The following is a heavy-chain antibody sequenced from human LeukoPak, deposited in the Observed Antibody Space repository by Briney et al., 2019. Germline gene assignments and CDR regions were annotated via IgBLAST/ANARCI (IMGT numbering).Heavy chain of an antibody. CDR1: GFTFGDYA. CDR3: TRGNTMVRGVIPYYYYMDV. D-gene: IGHD3-10*01. J-gene: IGHJ6*03. V-gene: IGHV3-49*04. CDR2: IRSKAYGGTT. Sequence: GGSLRLSCTASGFTFGDYAMSWVRQAPGKGLEWVGFIRSKAYGGTTEYAASVKGRFTISRDDSKSIAYLQINSLKTEDTAVYYCTRGNTMVRGVIPYYYYMDVWGKGTTVTISS.